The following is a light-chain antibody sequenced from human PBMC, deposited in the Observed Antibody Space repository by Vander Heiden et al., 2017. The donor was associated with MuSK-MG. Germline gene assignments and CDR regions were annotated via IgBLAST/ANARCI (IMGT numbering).Light chain of an antibody. CDR1: NSYIGGYSY. CDR2: DVT. Sequence: QSALTQPASVSGSPAQSITISCTGTNSYIGGYSYVSWYQQYPGKAPKLMIYDVTNRPAGVSNRFSGSKSGNMASLTISGLQAEDEADYYCSSVASSYTLVFGGGTKVTVL. J-gene: IGLJ3*02. V-gene: IGLV2-14*03. CDR3: SSVASSYTLV.